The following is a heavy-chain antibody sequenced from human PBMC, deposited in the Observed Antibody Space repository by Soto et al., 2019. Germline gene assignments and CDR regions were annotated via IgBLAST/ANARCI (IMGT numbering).Heavy chain of an antibody. CDR1: GFTFSSYG. D-gene: IGHD6-19*01. CDR3: AKERGSGWIYGMDV. V-gene: IGHV3-30*18. J-gene: IGHJ6*02. CDR2: ISYDGSNK. Sequence: QVQLVESGGGVVQPGRSLRLSCAASGFTFSSYGMHWVRQAPGKGLEWVAVISYDGSNKYYADSVKGRFTISRDNSKNTLYLQMNSLRAEDTAVYYCAKERGSGWIYGMDVWGQGTTVTVSS.